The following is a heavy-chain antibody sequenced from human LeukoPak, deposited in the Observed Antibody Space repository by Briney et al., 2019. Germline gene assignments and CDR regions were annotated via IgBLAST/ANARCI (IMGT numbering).Heavy chain of an antibody. CDR3: ARIERSSYSLGFDY. Sequence: SSQTLSLTCAVSGASISSGGYYWSRIRQHPGKGLEWIGHIYYSVTSFYNPSLTSRVTISVDTSKNQFSLKLTSVNDADTAVYYCARIERSSYSLGFDYWGQGTLVTVSS. CDR2: IYYSVTS. V-gene: IGHV4-31*11. CDR1: GASISSGGYY. D-gene: IGHD6-6*01. J-gene: IGHJ4*02.